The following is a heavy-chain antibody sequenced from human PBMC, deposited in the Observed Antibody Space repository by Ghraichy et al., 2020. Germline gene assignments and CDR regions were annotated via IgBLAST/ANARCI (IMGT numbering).Heavy chain of an antibody. V-gene: IGHV4-59*08. D-gene: IGHD3-16*01. CDR1: GGSISSYY. J-gene: IGHJ5*02. Sequence: ETLSLTCTVSGGSISSYYWSWIRQPPGKGLEWIGYIYYSGSTNYNPSLKSRVTISVDTSKNQFSLKLSSVTAADTAVYYCARQHVYSNWFDPWGQGTLVTVSS. CDR3: ARQHVYSNWFDP. CDR2: IYYSGST.